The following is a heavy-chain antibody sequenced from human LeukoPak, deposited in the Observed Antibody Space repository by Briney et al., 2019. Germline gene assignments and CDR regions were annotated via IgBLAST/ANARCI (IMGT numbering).Heavy chain of an antibody. Sequence: SETLSLTCAVSGGSISSGGYSWSWIRQPPGKGLEWIGEINHSGSTNYNPSLKSRVTISVDTSKNQFSLKLSSVTAADTAVYYCARGIKAWYSSGWYRGYFQHWGQGTLVTVSS. CDR3: ARGIKAWYSSGWYRGYFQH. V-gene: IGHV4-30-2*01. D-gene: IGHD6-19*01. CDR2: INHSGST. J-gene: IGHJ1*01. CDR1: GGSISSGGYS.